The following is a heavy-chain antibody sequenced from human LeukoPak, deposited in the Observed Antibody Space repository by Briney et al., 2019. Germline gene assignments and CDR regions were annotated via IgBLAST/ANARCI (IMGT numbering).Heavy chain of an antibody. CDR2: ISGSGGST. V-gene: IGHV3-23*01. J-gene: IGHJ4*02. D-gene: IGHD2-21*02. CDR3: AKDRQYCGGDCYNRSPFDY. CDR1: GFTFSSYA. Sequence: PGGSLRLSCAASGFTFSSYAMSWVRQAPGKGLEWVSAISGSGGSTYYADSVKGRFTISRDNSKNTLYLQMNGLRAEDTAVYYCAKDRQYCGGDCYNRSPFDYWGQGTLVTVSS.